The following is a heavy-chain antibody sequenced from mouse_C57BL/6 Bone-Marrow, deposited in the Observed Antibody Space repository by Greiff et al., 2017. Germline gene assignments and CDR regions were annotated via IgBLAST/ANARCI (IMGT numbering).Heavy chain of an antibody. J-gene: IGHJ3*01. CDR3: TGGDYDYAWFAY. Sequence: QVQLQQSGAELVRPGASVTLSCKASGYTFTDYEMHWVKQTPVHGLEWIGAIDPETGGTAYNQKFKGKAILTADKSASTAYMELRSLTSEDSAVYYCTGGDYDYAWFAYWGQGTLVTVSA. CDR1: GYTFTDYE. D-gene: IGHD2-4*01. V-gene: IGHV1-15*01. CDR2: IDPETGGT.